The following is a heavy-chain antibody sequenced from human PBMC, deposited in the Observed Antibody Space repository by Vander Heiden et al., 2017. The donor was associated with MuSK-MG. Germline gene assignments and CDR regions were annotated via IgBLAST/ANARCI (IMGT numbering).Heavy chain of an antibody. V-gene: IGHV1-46*03. CDR3: ARDRSPAGVATSYYFDY. Sequence: QVQLVQSGAEVKKPGASVKVSCKASGYTFTSYCLHAVRHAPGQGLEWMGIINPSVGSTSYAQKFQGRVTMTRDTSTSTVYMELSSLRSEDTAVYYCARDRSPAGVATSYYFDYWGQGTLVTVSS. D-gene: IGHD5-12*01. CDR2: INPSVGST. J-gene: IGHJ4*02. CDR1: GYTFTSYC.